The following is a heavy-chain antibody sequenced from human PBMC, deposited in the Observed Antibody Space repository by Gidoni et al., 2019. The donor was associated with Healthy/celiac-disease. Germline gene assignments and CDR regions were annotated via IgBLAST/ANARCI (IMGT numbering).Heavy chain of an antibody. CDR3: ARTPIVVVVAAWGWERRLDAFDI. CDR2: INHSGST. Sequence: QVQLQQWGAGLLKPSETLSLTCAVYGGSFSGYYWRWIRQPPGTGLEWIGEINHSGSTNYNPSLKSRVTISVDTSKNQFSLKLSSVTAADTAVYYCARTPIVVVVAAWGWERRLDAFDIWGQGTMVTVSS. V-gene: IGHV4-34*01. CDR1: GGSFSGYY. D-gene: IGHD2-15*01. J-gene: IGHJ3*02.